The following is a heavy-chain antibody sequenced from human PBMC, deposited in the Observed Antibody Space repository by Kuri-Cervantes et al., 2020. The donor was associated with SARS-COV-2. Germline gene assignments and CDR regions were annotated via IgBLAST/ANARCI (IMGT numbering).Heavy chain of an antibody. V-gene: IGHV3-21*01. D-gene: IGHD1/OR15-1a*01. CDR2: ISSSSSYI. J-gene: IGHJ1*01. Sequence: GESLKISCAASRFTFSSYSMNWVRQAPGKGLEWVSSISSSSSYIYYADSVKGRFTISRDNAKNSLYLQMNSLRAEDTAVYYCARGNKYLQHWGQGTLVTVSS. CDR3: ARGNKYLQH. CDR1: RFTFSSYS.